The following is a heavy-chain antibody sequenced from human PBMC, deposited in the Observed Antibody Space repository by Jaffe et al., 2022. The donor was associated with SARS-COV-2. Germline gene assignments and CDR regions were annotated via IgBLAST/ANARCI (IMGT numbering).Heavy chain of an antibody. V-gene: IGHV1-69*08. CDR3: AREVNSMLLFPYFDL. Sequence: QVQLVQSGAEVKRPGSSVKVSCKASGGTLGSNTISWVRQAPGESLEWMGRTIPVLGIGNNAQKFQGRITISADTSTNTAYLELSNLRSDDTAVYFCAREVNSMLLFPYFDLWGQGTAVTVSS. CDR2: TIPVLGIG. D-gene: IGHD2-21*01. CDR1: GGTLGSNT. J-gene: IGHJ4*02.